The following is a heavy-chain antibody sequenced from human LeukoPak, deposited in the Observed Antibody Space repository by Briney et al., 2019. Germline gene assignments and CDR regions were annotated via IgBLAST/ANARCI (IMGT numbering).Heavy chain of an antibody. CDR2: ISAYNGNT. Sequence: ASVKVSCKASGGTFSSYAISWVRQAPGQGLEWMGWISAYNGNTNYAQKLQGRVTMTTDTSTSTAYMELSSLRSEDTAVYYCARGGEVYSSGWYGGFDYWGQGTLVTVSS. V-gene: IGHV1-18*01. CDR3: ARGGEVYSSGWYGGFDY. CDR1: GGTFSSYA. J-gene: IGHJ4*02. D-gene: IGHD6-19*01.